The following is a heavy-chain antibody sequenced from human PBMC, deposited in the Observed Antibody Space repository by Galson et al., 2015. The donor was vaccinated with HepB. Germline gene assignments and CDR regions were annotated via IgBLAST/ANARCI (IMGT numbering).Heavy chain of an antibody. CDR3: VKDRCSSTSCYRGYFDY. CDR2: ISSGGNT. J-gene: IGHJ4*02. D-gene: IGHD2-2*02. CDR1: GFTVSSNY. Sequence: SLRLSCAASGFTVSSNYMNWVRLAPGKGLEWVSVISSGGNTNYADSVKGRFSISRDNSKNTLYLQMSSLRAEDTAVYYCVKDRCSSTSCYRGYFDYWGQGTLVTVSS. V-gene: IGHV3-66*01.